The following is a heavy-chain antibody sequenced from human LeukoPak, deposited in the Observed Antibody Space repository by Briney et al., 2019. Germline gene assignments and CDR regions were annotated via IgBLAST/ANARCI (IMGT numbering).Heavy chain of an antibody. V-gene: IGHV1-8*02. Sequence: ASVKVSCKASGYTFTSYGISWVRQAPGQGLEWMGWMNPNSGNTGYAQKFQGRVTMTRNTSISTAYMELSSLRSEDTAVYYCARGRFDGGSSSWNYWGQGTLVTVSS. CDR3: ARGRFDGGSSSWNY. CDR2: MNPNSGNT. CDR1: GYTFTSYG. D-gene: IGHD6-13*01. J-gene: IGHJ4*02.